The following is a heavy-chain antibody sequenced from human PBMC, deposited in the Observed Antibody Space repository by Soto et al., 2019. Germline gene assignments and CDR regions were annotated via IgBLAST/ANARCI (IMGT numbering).Heavy chain of an antibody. CDR2: IYYSGST. Sequence: LSETLSLTCTVSGGSISSYYWSWIRQPPGKGLEWIGYIYYSGSTNYNPSLKSRVTISVDTSKNQFSLKLSSVTAADTAVYYCARLRGDFWSGYYAFGIWGQGTMVTVSS. D-gene: IGHD3-3*01. CDR3: ARLRGDFWSGYYAFGI. V-gene: IGHV4-59*01. J-gene: IGHJ3*02. CDR1: GGSISSYY.